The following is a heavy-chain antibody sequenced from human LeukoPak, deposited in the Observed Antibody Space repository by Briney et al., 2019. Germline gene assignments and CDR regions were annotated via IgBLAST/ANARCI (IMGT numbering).Heavy chain of an antibody. Sequence: VASVKVSCKASGYTFTSYGISWVRQAPGQRLEWMGWISAYNGNTNYAQKLQGRVTMTTDTSTSTAYMELRSLRSDDTAVYYCARVVHATPGYCSSTSCYGGFDYWGQGTLVTVSS. J-gene: IGHJ4*02. CDR1: GYTFTSYG. V-gene: IGHV1-18*01. D-gene: IGHD2-2*01. CDR3: ARVVHATPGYCSSTSCYGGFDY. CDR2: ISAYNGNT.